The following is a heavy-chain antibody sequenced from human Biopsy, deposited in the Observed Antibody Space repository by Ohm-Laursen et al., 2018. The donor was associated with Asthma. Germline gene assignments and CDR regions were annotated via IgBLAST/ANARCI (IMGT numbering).Heavy chain of an antibody. J-gene: IGHJ2*01. Sequence: GTLSLTCIVSGDAMSTSGSYWGWIRQSPGKGLEWIGSIYYSGRTYYNPSLESRVTISADTSKDHFSLKVTSVTAADTAVYYCARAVSSSSYWYFDLWGRGDLVTVSS. CDR3: ARAVSSSSYWYFDL. CDR1: GDAMSTSGSY. CDR2: IYYSGRT. V-gene: IGHV4-39*02. D-gene: IGHD6-6*01.